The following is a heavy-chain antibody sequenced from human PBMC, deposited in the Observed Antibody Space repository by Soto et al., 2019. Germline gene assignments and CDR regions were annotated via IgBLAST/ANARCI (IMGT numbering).Heavy chain of an antibody. Sequence: HPGGSLRLSCAASGFTFSSYWMSWVRQAPGKGLEWVANIEQDGSEKYYVDSVKGRFTISRDNAKNSLYLQMNSLRAEDTAVYYCARYGNGGGQLWFSYYYGRAVWGQGTTATVSS. CDR1: GFTFSSYW. V-gene: IGHV3-7*05. J-gene: IGHJ6*02. CDR2: IEQDGSEK. D-gene: IGHD5-18*01. CDR3: ARYGNGGGQLWFSYYYGRAV.